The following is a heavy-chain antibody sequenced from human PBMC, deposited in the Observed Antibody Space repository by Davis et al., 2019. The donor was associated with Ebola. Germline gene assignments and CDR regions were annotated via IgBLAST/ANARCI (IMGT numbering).Heavy chain of an antibody. D-gene: IGHD2-2*01. CDR1: GFTFDEYA. Sequence: SLKISCAASGFTFDEYAMHWVRQGPGKGLEWVSGISWNSGSIGYADSVKGRFTISRDNAKNSLYLQMNSLRAEDTAVYYCARGYCSSTSCSQTTYYGMDVWGQGTTVTVSS. V-gene: IGHV3-9*01. CDR2: ISWNSGSI. CDR3: ARGYCSSTSCSQTTYYGMDV. J-gene: IGHJ6*02.